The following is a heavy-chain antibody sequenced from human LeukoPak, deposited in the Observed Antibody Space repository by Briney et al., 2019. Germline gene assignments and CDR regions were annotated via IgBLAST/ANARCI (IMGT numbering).Heavy chain of an antibody. V-gene: IGHV3-30*04. CDR2: ISYDGSNK. Sequence: PGRSLRLSCAASGFTFSSYAMHWVRQAPGKGLEWVAVISYDGSNKYYADSVKGRFTISRDNSKNTLYLQMNSLRAEDTAVYYCARGLGATPYNWFDPWGQGTLVTVSS. J-gene: IGHJ5*02. CDR1: GFTFSSYA. D-gene: IGHD1-26*01. CDR3: ARGLGATPYNWFDP.